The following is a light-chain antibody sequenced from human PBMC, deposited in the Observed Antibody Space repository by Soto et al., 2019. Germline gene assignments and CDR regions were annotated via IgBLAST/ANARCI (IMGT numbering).Light chain of an antibody. Sequence: QSVLTQPPSVSAAPGQKVTISCSGSTSNIGNNYVSWYQQLPGTAPKLLIYDSDKRPSGIPDRFSASKSGTSATLGITGLQTGDEADYYCGTWDSSLSTVVFGGGTQLTVL. J-gene: IGLJ2*01. CDR2: DSD. V-gene: IGLV1-51*01. CDR1: TSNIGNNY. CDR3: GTWDSSLSTVV.